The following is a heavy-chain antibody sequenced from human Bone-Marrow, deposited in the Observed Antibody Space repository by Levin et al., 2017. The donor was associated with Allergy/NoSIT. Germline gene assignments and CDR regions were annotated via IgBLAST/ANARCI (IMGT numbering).Heavy chain of an antibody. CDR1: GFTFSSYA. CDR3: ANEVTTTGGYDY. D-gene: IGHD4-17*01. Sequence: GESLKISCAASGFTFSSYAMSWVRQAPGKGLEWVSAISGSGGSTYYADSVKGRFTISRDNSKNTLYLQMNSLRAEDTAVYYCANEVTTTGGYDYWGQGTLVTVSS. CDR2: ISGSGGST. V-gene: IGHV3-23*01. J-gene: IGHJ4*02.